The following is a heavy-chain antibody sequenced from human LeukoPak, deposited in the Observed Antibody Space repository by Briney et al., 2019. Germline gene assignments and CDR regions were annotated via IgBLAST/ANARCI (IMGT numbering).Heavy chain of an antibody. CDR2: SNHSGST. J-gene: IGHJ5*02. V-gene: IGHV4-34*01. CDR1: GGFFSGYY. CDR3: ARGLEGYCSSTSCLNWFDP. Sequence: SETLALTCAVYGGFFSGYYWSWIRQPPGKGLEWIGESNHSGSTNYNPSLKSRVTISVDTSKNQFSLKLSSVTAADTAVYYCARGLEGYCSSTSCLNWFDPWGQGTLVTVSS. D-gene: IGHD2-2*01.